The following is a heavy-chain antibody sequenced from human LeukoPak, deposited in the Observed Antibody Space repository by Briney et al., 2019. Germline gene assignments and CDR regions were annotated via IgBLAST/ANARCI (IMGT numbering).Heavy chain of an antibody. D-gene: IGHD3-16*02. V-gene: IGHV3-23*01. CDR2: ISGSGGST. CDR1: GFTFSSYA. J-gene: IGHJ4*02. Sequence: GGSLRLSCAASGFTFSSYAMSWVRQAPGKGLEWVSAISGSGGSTYYADSVKGRFTISRDNSKNTLYLQMNSLRADDTAVYYCARGGGYVRGSYRPIDYWGQGTLVTVSS. CDR3: ARGGGYVRGSYRPIDY.